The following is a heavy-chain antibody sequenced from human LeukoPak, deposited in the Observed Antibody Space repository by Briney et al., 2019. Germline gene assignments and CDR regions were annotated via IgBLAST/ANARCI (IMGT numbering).Heavy chain of an antibody. V-gene: IGHV3-73*01. J-gene: IGHJ4*02. CDR3: TSLSLVGATYYFDY. Sequence: GGSLRLSCAASGFTFSGSAMHWVRQASGKGLGWVGRIRSKANSYATAYAASVKGRFTISRDDSKNTAYLQMNSLKTEDTAVYYCTSLSLVGATYYFDYWGQGTLVTVSS. CDR1: GFTFSGSA. D-gene: IGHD1-26*01. CDR2: IRSKANSYAT.